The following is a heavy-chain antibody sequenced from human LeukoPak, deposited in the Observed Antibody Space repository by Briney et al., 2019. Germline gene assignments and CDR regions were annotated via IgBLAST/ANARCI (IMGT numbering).Heavy chain of an antibody. CDR1: GVSLRGYY. Sequence: PSQTLSLTCAVYGVSLRGYYWSWIRQSLEEELVWSGEISHEGDSNYNPSLTSRLTLSVDMSKNQFSLNLRSVTAADKADCARGRNFVSDFDFDVWGKGTTVIVSS. J-gene: IGHJ6*04. D-gene: IGHD1-7*01. CDR2: ISHEGDS. V-gene: IGHV4-34*01. CDR3: GRNFVSDFDFDV.